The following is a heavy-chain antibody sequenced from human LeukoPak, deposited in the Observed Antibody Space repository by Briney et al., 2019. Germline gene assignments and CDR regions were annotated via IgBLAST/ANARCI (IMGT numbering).Heavy chain of an antibody. CDR1: GFTFSSYA. CDR2: IWYDGSNK. V-gene: IGHV3-33*01. J-gene: IGHJ3*02. Sequence: GGSLRLSCAASGFTFSSYAMYWVRQAPGKGLEWVTIIWYDGSNKNYADSVKGRFTISRDNSKNTLYLQMNSQRAEDTAVYYCARGAYCSGGRCPGAFDIWGQGTMVTVSS. D-gene: IGHD2-15*01. CDR3: ARGAYCSGGRCPGAFDI.